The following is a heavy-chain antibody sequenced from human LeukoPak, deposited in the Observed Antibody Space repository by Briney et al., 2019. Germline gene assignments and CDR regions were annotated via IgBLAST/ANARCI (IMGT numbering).Heavy chain of an antibody. CDR2: ISSSSSYI. D-gene: IGHD5-12*01. CDR3: ARDGRGYSGYDSVYYYYMDV. CDR1: GFTFSSYS. Sequence: PVGSLRLSCAASGFTFSSYSMNWVRQAPGKGLEWVSSISSSSSYIYYADSVKGRFTISRDNAKNSLYLQVNSLRGEDTAVYYCARDGRGYSGYDSVYYYYMDVWGKGTTVTVSS. J-gene: IGHJ6*03. V-gene: IGHV3-21*01.